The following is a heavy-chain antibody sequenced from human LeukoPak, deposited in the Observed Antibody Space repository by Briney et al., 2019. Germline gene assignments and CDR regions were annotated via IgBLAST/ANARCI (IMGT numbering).Heavy chain of an antibody. J-gene: IGHJ4*02. D-gene: IGHD3-10*01. V-gene: IGHV3-9*01. CDR2: INWNSGNI. CDR3: ARDSPMVRGVALYYFDY. CDR1: GFIFDDYA. Sequence: GGSLRLSCAASGFIFDDYAMHWVRQPPGKGLEWVSGINWNSGNIDYADSVKGRFTISRDNSKNTLYLQMNSLRAEDTAVYYCARDSPMVRGVALYYFDYWGQGTLITVSS.